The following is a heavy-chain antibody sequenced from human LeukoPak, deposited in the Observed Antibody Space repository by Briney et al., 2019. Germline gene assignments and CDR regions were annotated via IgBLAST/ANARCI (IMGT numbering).Heavy chain of an antibody. CDR1: GFTFSSYV. V-gene: IGHV3-21*01. D-gene: IGHD3-10*01. CDR3: ARGRSITLLRGVAMSDGFDI. Sequence: GGSLRLSCAASGFTFSSYVMSWVRQAPGKGLEWVSFIDTSAAYIYYGDSMRGRFTISRDNAKNSLYLQMNGLRAEDTAVYYCARGRSITLLRGVAMSDGFDIWGQGTMVTVSS. CDR2: IDTSAAYI. J-gene: IGHJ3*02.